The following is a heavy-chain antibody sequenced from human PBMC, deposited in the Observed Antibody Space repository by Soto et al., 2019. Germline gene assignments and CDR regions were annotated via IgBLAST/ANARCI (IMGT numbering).Heavy chain of an antibody. Sequence: ASVKVSCKASGGTFSSYAISWVRQAPGQGLEWMGGIIPIFGTANYAQKFQGRVTITTDTSTSTAYMELRSLRSDDTAVYYCARDLEYCSSPGCFHDVFDIWGQGTMVTVSS. CDR2: IIPIFGTA. D-gene: IGHD2-2*01. CDR3: ARDLEYCSSPGCFHDVFDI. CDR1: GGTFSSYA. J-gene: IGHJ3*02. V-gene: IGHV1-69*05.